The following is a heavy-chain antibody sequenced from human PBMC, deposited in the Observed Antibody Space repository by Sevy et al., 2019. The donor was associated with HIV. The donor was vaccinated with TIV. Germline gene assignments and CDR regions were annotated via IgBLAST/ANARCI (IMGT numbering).Heavy chain of an antibody. D-gene: IGHD3-16*01. CDR2: IRGDETTT. CDR1: GFTFSNYW. V-gene: IGHV3-74*01. J-gene: IGHJ4*01. Sequence: GGCLRLSCAASGFTFSNYWMHWVRQVPGKGPTWVSNIRGDETTTVYTDSVKGRFTISRDNAKNTLYLQMNNLRGEDTATYYCARDAYDSNFDYWGHGTLVTVSS. CDR3: ARDAYDSNFDY.